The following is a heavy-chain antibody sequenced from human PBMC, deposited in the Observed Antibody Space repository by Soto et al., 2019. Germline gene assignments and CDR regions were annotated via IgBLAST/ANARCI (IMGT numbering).Heavy chain of an antibody. CDR3: AKGSDFDFWSGFYRYNWFDP. CDR1: GFTFSNFA. V-gene: IGHV3-23*01. D-gene: IGHD3-3*01. J-gene: IGHJ5*02. Sequence: GGSLRLSCAASGFTFSNFAMSWVRQAPGKGLEWVSTTSGSGGSTYYADSVKGRFIISRDNSKDTLYLQMNSLRAEDTAVYYCAKGSDFDFWSGFYRYNWFDPWGQGTLVTVSS. CDR2: TSGSGGST.